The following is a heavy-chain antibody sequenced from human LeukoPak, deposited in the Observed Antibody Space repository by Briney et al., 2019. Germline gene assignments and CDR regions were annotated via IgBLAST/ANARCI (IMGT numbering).Heavy chain of an antibody. CDR2: ISSRGSYI. CDR1: EISFSSFH. D-gene: IGHD5-18*01. CDR3: ARGPRDTATVAYYYYGMDI. J-gene: IGHJ6*02. V-gene: IGHV3-21*01. Sequence: GGSLRLSCEVSEISFSSFHLNRVRQAPGKGLEWVSSISSRGSYIYYADSVKGRFTTSRDYTRNSMYLQMNSLRAEDTAVYYCARGPRDTATVAYYYYGMDIWGQGTTVTVS.